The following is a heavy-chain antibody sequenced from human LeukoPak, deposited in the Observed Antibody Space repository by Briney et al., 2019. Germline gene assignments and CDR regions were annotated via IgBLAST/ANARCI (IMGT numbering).Heavy chain of an antibody. Sequence: SETLSLTCTVSGGSISSYYWSWIRQPPGKGLEWIGYIYYSGSTNYNPSLKSRVTISVDTSKNQFSLKLSSVTAADTAVYYYARADYGDPAYMDVWGKGTTVTVSS. V-gene: IGHV4-59*01. CDR2: IYYSGST. D-gene: IGHD4-17*01. CDR3: ARADYGDPAYMDV. CDR1: GGSISSYY. J-gene: IGHJ6*03.